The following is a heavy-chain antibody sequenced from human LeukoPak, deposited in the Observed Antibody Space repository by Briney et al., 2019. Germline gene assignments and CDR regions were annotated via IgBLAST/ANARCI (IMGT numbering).Heavy chain of an antibody. J-gene: IGHJ5*02. CDR2: IYTSGST. V-gene: IGHV4-4*08. Sequence: PSETLSLTCAVSGGSISSYYWSWIRQPPGKGLEWIGYIYTSGSTNYHPSLKSRVTISVDTSQNQFSLKLSSVTAAAKAVYYCARLRPYNWCNPRGQGALVTVSS. CDR3: ARLRPYNWCNP. CDR1: GGSISSYY.